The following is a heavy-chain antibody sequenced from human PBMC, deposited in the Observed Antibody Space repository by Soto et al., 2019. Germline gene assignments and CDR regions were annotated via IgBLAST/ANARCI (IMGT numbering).Heavy chain of an antibody. CDR3: ARPSPYYYYGMDV. Sequence: RASVKVSCKASGYTFTDYYIHWVRLRQAPGQGLEWMGWINPNSGGTNYAQKFQDWVTMTRDTSISTAYLELSSLRSDDTAVYYCARPSPYYYYGMDVWGQGTTVTVYS. CDR2: INPNSGGT. J-gene: IGHJ6*02. CDR1: GYTFTDYY. D-gene: IGHD2-2*01. V-gene: IGHV1-2*04.